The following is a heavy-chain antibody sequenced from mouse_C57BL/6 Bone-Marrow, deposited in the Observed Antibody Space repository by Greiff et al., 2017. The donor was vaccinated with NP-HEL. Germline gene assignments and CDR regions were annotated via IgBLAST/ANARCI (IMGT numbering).Heavy chain of an antibody. Sequence: VQLQQSGAELVKPGASVKLSCKASGYTFTSYWMHWVKQRPGQGLEWIGMIHPNSGSTNYNEKFKSKATLTVDKSSSTAYMQLSSLTSEDSAVYYCARGLDYDPTWFAYWGQGPLVTVSA. CDR2: IHPNSGST. D-gene: IGHD2-4*01. CDR1: GYTFTSYW. J-gene: IGHJ3*01. V-gene: IGHV1-64*01. CDR3: ARGLDYDPTWFAY.